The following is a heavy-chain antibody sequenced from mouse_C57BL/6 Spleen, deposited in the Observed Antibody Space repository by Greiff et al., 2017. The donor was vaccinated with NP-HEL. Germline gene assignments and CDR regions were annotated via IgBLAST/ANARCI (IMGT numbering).Heavy chain of an antibody. D-gene: IGHD2-3*01. J-gene: IGHJ2*01. CDR3: ARDDATPSPFDY. CDR2: IYPGSGST. CDR1: GYTFTSYW. Sequence: QVQLQQPGAELVKPGASVKMSCKASGYTFTSYWITWVKQRPGQGLEWIGDIYPGSGSTNYNEKFKSKATLTVDISSSTAYMQLSSLTSEDSAVYYCARDDATPSPFDYWGQGTTLTVSS. V-gene: IGHV1-55*01.